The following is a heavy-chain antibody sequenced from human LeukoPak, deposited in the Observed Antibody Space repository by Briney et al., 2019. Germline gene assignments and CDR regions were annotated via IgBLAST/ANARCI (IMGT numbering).Heavy chain of an antibody. Sequence: HAGGSLRLSCAVSGFTFNDYGMSWVRQAPGKGLEWVSAISGSGGSTYYADSVKGRFTISRDNSKNTLYLQMNSLRAEDTAVYYCAKENNYDFWSGRGYFDYWGQGTLVTVSS. V-gene: IGHV3-23*01. CDR3: AKENNYDFWSGRGYFDY. J-gene: IGHJ4*02. CDR1: GFTFNDYG. CDR2: ISGSGGST. D-gene: IGHD3-3*01.